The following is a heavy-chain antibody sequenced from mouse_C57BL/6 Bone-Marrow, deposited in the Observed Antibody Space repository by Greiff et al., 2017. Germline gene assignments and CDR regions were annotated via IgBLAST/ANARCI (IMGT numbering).Heavy chain of an antibody. CDR2: IDPKSGGT. J-gene: IGHJ4*01. CDR1: GYTFTSYW. D-gene: IGHD1-1*02. V-gene: IGHV1-72*01. CDR3: ARGLLDYAMDY. Sequence: VQLQQPGAELVKPGASVKLSCKASGYTFTSYWMHWVKQRPGRGLEWIGRIDPKSGGTKYTEKFKSKATLTVDKPSSTAYMQLSSLTSEDSAVYYCARGLLDYAMDYWGQGTSVTVSS.